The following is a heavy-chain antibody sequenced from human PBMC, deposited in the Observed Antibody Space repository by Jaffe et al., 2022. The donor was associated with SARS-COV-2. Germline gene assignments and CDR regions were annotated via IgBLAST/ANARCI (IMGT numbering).Heavy chain of an antibody. CDR3: ARDGYSSSRGYYFDY. D-gene: IGHD6-6*01. Sequence: EVQLVESGGGLVKPGGSLRLSCAASGFTFSSYSMNWVRQAPGKGLEWVSSISSSSSYIYYADSVKGRFTISRDNAKNSLYLQMNSLRAEDTAVYYCARDGYSSSRGYYFDYWGQGTLVTVSS. CDR1: GFTFSSYS. V-gene: IGHV3-21*01. J-gene: IGHJ4*02. CDR2: ISSSSSYI.